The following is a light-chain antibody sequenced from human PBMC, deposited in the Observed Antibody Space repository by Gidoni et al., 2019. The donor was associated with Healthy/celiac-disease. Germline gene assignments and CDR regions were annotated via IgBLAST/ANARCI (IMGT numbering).Light chain of an antibody. CDR1: QSVSSY. Sequence: ELVLTQSPATLYLSPGERATLSCRASQSVSSYLAWYQQKPGQAPRLLIYDASNRATGIPARFSGSGSGTDFTLTICSLEPEDFAVYYCQQRSNWPRYTFGQGTKLEIK. CDR3: QQRSNWPRYT. CDR2: DAS. V-gene: IGKV3-11*01. J-gene: IGKJ2*01.